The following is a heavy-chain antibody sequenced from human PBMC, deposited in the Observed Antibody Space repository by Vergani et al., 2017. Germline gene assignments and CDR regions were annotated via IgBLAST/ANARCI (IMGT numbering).Heavy chain of an antibody. J-gene: IGHJ4*02. CDR2: LRYDGTTK. D-gene: IGHD2-2*01. V-gene: IGHV3-30*02. CDR1: GFSFGSYG. CDR3: VKDRGASIGFDD. Sequence: QVQLVESGGGVVQPGGSLRLSCAASGFSFGSYGMHWVRVRQAPGKGLEWLAYLRYDGTTKQYADSVKGRFTISRDNSKNTLYLQMDSLRPEDTAMFYFVKDRGASIGFDDWGQGTQVTVSS.